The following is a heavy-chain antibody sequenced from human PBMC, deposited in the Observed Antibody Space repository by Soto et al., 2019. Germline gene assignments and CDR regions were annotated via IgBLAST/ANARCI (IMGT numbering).Heavy chain of an antibody. Sequence: SETLSLTCAVYGGSFSGYYWSWIRQPPGKGLEWIGEINHSGSTNYNPSLKSRVTISVDTSKNQFSLKLSSVTAADTAVYYCARGTTVIYWYFDLWGRGTLVTVYS. CDR3: ARGTTVIYWYFDL. CDR2: INHSGST. D-gene: IGHD4-17*01. J-gene: IGHJ2*01. CDR1: GGSFSGYY. V-gene: IGHV4-34*01.